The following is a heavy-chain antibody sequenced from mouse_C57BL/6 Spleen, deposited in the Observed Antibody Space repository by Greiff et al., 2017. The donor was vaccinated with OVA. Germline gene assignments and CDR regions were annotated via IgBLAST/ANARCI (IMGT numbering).Heavy chain of an antibody. V-gene: IGHV1-15*01. J-gene: IGHJ3*01. CDR3: TRGTAYGSQAWFAY. D-gene: IGHD1-1*01. CDR2: IDPETGGT. Sequence: QVQLQQSGAELVRPGASVTLSCKASGYTFTDYEMHWVKQTPVHGLEWIGAIDPETGGTAYNQKFKGKAILTADKSSRTAYMELRSLTSEDSAVYYCTRGTAYGSQAWFAYWGQGTLVTVSA. CDR1: GYTFTDYE.